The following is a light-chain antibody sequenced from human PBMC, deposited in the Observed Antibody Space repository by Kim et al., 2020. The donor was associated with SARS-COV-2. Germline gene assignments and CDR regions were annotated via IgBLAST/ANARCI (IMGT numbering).Light chain of an antibody. CDR3: QQYYAYPWT. Sequence: ASVGDRVAISCRASESISGYLAWYSQKPGKAPKLLIYEASNLERGVPLRFSGSESGTEFTLTINSLQPDDFATYYCQQYYAYPWTFGQGTKVDIK. V-gene: IGKV1-5*03. CDR1: ESISGY. CDR2: EAS. J-gene: IGKJ1*01.